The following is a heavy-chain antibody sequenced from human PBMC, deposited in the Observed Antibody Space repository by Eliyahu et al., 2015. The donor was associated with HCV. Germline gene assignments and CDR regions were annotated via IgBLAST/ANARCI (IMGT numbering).Heavy chain of an antibody. Sequence: QVQLQESGPGXXKPSQTLSLTCTVSGGSISSGGYYWSWIRXNPGKGLEWIGSIYYSGSTYYNPSLKSRVTISVDTSKNQFSLKLSSVTAADTAVYYCARFYYDILTGNYGMDVWGQGTTVTVSS. J-gene: IGHJ6*02. D-gene: IGHD3-9*01. V-gene: IGHV4-31*03. CDR2: IYYSGST. CDR3: ARFYYDILTGNYGMDV. CDR1: GGSISSGGYY.